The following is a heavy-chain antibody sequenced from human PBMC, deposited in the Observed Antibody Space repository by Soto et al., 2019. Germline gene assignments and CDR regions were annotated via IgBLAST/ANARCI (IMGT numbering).Heavy chain of an antibody. CDR3: AKLNGNGISTKGHGDYCKDV. CDR1: GGSVSSNSYS. CDR2: IYSSENT. V-gene: IGHV4-39*01. Sequence: PSETLSLTCTVSGGSVSSNSYSWGWIRQSPGKGLEWIGTIYSSENTYYNPSLLSRVTISVDTSKNEFSLRLSSVTAADTAVYYCAKLNGNGISTKGHGDYCKDVCGQGTRVTDSS. D-gene: IGHD2-2*03. J-gene: IGHJ6*02.